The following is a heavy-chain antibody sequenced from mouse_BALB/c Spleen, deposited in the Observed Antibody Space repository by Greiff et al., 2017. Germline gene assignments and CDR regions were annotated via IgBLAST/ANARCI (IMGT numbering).Heavy chain of an antibody. CDR3: TRRRYGAMDY. Sequence: VQLQQSGAELVKPGASVKLSCKASGYTFTSYYMYWVKQRPGQGLEWIGEINPSNGGTNFNEKFKSKATLTVDKSSSTAYMQLSSLTSEDSAVYYCTRRRYGAMDYWGQGTSVTVSS. D-gene: IGHD2-12*01. J-gene: IGHJ4*01. CDR2: INPSNGGT. V-gene: IGHV1S81*02. CDR1: GYTFTSYY.